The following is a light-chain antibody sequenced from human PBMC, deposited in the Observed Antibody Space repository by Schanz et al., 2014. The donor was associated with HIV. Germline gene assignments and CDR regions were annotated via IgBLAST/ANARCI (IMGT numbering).Light chain of an antibody. CDR3: QLRSGRPPNYT. CDR1: QSVNNY. Sequence: EIVLTQSPATLSLSPGERVTLSCRASQSVNNYLAWYQQKPGQAPRLLIYGASSRATDIPDRFSGSGSGTDFTLTISSLEPEDFAVYYCQLRSGRPPNYTFGQGTKLEIK. V-gene: IGKV3-11*01. CDR2: GAS. J-gene: IGKJ2*01.